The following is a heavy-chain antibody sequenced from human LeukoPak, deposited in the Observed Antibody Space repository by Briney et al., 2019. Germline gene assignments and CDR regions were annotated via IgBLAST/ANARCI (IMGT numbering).Heavy chain of an antibody. D-gene: IGHD5-24*01. CDR3: AEGFSRDAYSYFDY. Sequence: GGSLRLSCAASEFTIDDYAMHWVRQAPGKGLEWVSSISWNSGSIDYADSVKGRFTISRDNAKNSLYLQMNSLRTEDMALYYCAEGFSRDAYSYFDYWGQGTLVTVSS. J-gene: IGHJ4*02. CDR2: ISWNSGSI. CDR1: EFTIDDYA. V-gene: IGHV3-9*03.